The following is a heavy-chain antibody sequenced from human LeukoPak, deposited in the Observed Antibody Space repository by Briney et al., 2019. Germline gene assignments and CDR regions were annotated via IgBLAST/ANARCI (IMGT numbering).Heavy chain of an antibody. J-gene: IGHJ3*02. Sequence: GGSLRLSCSASGFTSSSYALHWVRQAPGKGLEYVSAISSYGGSTYYADSVRGRFTISRDNSKDTLYLQMSSMRPEDTAVYYCARARELNAFDIWGQGTMVTVSS. D-gene: IGHD1-26*01. V-gene: IGHV3-64D*06. CDR3: ARARELNAFDI. CDR1: GFTSSSYA. CDR2: ISSYGGST.